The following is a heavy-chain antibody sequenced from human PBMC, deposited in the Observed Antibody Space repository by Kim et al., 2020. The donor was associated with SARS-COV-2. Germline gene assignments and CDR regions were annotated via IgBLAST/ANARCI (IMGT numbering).Heavy chain of an antibody. CDR3: ARDKMGRYYGSGSYYKAWGQSYYGMDV. CDR2: INWNGGST. CDR1: GFTFDDYG. J-gene: IGHJ6*02. Sequence: GGSLRLSCAASGFTFDDYGMSWVRQAPGKGLEWVSGINWNGGSTGYADSVKGRFTISRDNAKNSLYLQMNSLRAEDTALYHCARDKMGRYYGSGSYYKAWGQSYYGMDVWGQGTTVTVSS. V-gene: IGHV3-20*01. D-gene: IGHD3-10*01.